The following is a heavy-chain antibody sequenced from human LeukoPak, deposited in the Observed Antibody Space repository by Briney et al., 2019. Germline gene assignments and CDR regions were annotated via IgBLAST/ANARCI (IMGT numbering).Heavy chain of an antibody. CDR3: ARVGYCSSTSCSTTYYMDV. CDR1: GGTFSSYA. Sequence: SVKVSCKASGGTFSSYAISWVRQAPGQGLEWMGGIIPIFGTANYAQKFQGRVTITTDESTSTAYMELSSLRSEDTAVYYCARVGYCSSTSCSTTYYMDVWGKGTTVTVSS. V-gene: IGHV1-69*05. J-gene: IGHJ6*03. D-gene: IGHD2-2*01. CDR2: IIPIFGTA.